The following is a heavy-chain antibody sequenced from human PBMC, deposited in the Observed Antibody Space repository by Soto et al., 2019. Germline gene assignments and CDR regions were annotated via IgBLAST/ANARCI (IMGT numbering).Heavy chain of an antibody. CDR2: IWYDGSNK. J-gene: IGHJ4*02. Sequence: SLRLSCAASGFTFSSYGMHWVRQAPGKGLEWVAVIWYDGSNKYYADSVKGRFTISRDNSKNTLYLQMNSLRAEDTAAYYCARGGYDSSGTHPDDWVQGTLVSVTS. V-gene: IGHV3-33*01. D-gene: IGHD3-22*01. CDR1: GFTFSSYG. CDR3: ARGGYDSSGTHPDD.